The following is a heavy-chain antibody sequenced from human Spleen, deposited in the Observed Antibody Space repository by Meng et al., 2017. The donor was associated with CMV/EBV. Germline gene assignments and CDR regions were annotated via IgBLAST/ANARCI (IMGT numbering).Heavy chain of an antibody. CDR3: TTGVGATFYYGMDV. CDR1: RFTFSNAW. D-gene: IGHD1-26*01. Sequence: GGSLRLSCAASRFTFSNAWMSWVRQAPGKGLEWVGRIKSKTDGGTTDYAAPVKGRFTISRDDSKNTLYLQMNSLKTEDTAVYYCTTGVGATFYYGMDVWGQGTTVTVSS. J-gene: IGHJ6*02. CDR2: IKSKTDGGTT. V-gene: IGHV3-15*01.